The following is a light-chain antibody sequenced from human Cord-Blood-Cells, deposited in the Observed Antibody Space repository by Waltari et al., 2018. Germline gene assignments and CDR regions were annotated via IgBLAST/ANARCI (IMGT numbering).Light chain of an antibody. Sequence: QSALTQPASVSGSPGQSITISCTGTSSDVGSYNLVSSYPQHQGNAPKLIVYEGSKRPSGFSNRFSVSQSRNTASLTISGLQAEDEADYYCCSYAGSSTWVFGGGTKLTVL. CDR3: CSYAGSSTWV. CDR1: SSDVGSYNL. V-gene: IGLV2-23*01. J-gene: IGLJ3*02. CDR2: EGS.